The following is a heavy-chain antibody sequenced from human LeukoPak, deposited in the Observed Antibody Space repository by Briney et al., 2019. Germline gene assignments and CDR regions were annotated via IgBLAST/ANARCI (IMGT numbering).Heavy chain of an antibody. CDR3: ARTIHYYDSSGYPYNWFDP. CDR1: GGSISSYY. Sequence: SETLSLTCTVSGGSISSYYWSWIRQPPGEGLEWIGYVYTSGSTNYNPSLKSRVTISVDTSKNQFSLKLSSVTAADTAVYYCARTIHYYDSSGYPYNWFDPWGQGTLVTVSS. V-gene: IGHV4-4*09. CDR2: VYTSGST. D-gene: IGHD3-22*01. J-gene: IGHJ5*02.